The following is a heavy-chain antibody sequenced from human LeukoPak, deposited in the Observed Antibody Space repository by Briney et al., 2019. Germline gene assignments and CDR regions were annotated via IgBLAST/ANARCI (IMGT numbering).Heavy chain of an antibody. V-gene: IGHV3-30*02. D-gene: IGHD2-2*01. CDR1: GFTFSTYG. Sequence: GGSLRLSCAASGFTFSTYGMHWVRQAPGKGLEWVAFLRYDGSNKYYADSVKGRFTISRNNSKNTLYLQMNSLRAEDTAVYYCAKDVVNCGSTSCYFYYYMDVWGKGTTVTVSS. CDR2: LRYDGSNK. CDR3: AKDVVNCGSTSCYFYYYMDV. J-gene: IGHJ6*03.